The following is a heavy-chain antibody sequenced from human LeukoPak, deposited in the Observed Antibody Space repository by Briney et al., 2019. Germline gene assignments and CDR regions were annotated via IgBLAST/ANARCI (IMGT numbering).Heavy chain of an antibody. J-gene: IGHJ4*02. CDR2: ISVIVGST. CDR1: GFTFSNYA. D-gene: IGHD5-12*01. V-gene: IGHV3-23*01. CDR3: LKADCCYDLLFYY. Sequence: GGSLRLSCAASGFTFSNYAMSWGRQGPGKGMGWVSVISVIVGSTYYSHSVMGRFTTSTDNSTNTLYLQMLSLMPEDTAVYYCLKADCCYDLLFYYWGQGTLVTVSS.